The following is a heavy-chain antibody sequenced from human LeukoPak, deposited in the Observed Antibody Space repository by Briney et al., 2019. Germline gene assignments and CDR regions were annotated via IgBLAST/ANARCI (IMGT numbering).Heavy chain of an antibody. J-gene: IGHJ4*02. CDR2: IIPIFGTA. Sequence: ASVKVSCKASGGTFSSHAISWVRQAPGQGLEWMGGIIPIFGTANYAQKFQGRVTITADESTSTAYMELSSLRSEDTAVYYCAREGDSSSSSPLDYWGQGTLVTVSS. D-gene: IGHD6-6*01. CDR1: GGTFSSHA. CDR3: AREGDSSSSSPLDY. V-gene: IGHV1-69*13.